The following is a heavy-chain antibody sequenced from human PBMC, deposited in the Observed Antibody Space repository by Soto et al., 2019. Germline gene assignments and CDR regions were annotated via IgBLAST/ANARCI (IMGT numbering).Heavy chain of an antibody. J-gene: IGHJ6*02. CDR1: GFTFSSYA. V-gene: IGHV3-23*01. D-gene: IGHD3-22*01. CDR2: IGGSGGST. CDR3: AKDPYYYDTSEMDV. Sequence: VGSLRLSCGASGFTFSSYAMSWVRQAPGKGLEWVSAIGGSGGSTYYADSVKGRFTISRDNSKNTLFLQMNSLRAEDTAVYYCAKDPYYYDTSEMDVWGQGTTVTVSS.